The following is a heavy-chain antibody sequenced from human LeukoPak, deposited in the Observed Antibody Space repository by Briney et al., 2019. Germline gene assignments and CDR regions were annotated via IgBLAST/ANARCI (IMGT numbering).Heavy chain of an antibody. CDR1: GYTFTSYY. V-gene: IGHV1-46*01. CDR3: ARDYYGSGSYYLWDY. J-gene: IGHJ4*02. D-gene: IGHD3-10*01. CDR2: INPSGGST. Sequence: GASVKVSCKASGYTFTSYYMHWVRQAPGQGLEWMGIINPSGGSTSYAQKFQGRVTMTRDMSTSTAYMELRSLRSDDTAVYYCARDYYGSGSYYLWDYWGQGTLVTVSS.